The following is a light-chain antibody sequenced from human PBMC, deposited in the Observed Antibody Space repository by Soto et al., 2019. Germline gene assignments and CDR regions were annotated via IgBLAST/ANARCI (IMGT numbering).Light chain of an antibody. J-gene: IGLJ1*01. Sequence: QPVLTQPPSASGTPGQRVSISCSGSSSNIGTNLVDWYQQLPGTAPKLLIYSNNQRPSGVPARFSGSKSGTSASLAISGLQSEDEADYYCAAWDDSLIAYVFGSGTKVTVL. CDR3: AAWDDSLIAYV. V-gene: IGLV1-44*01. CDR2: SNN. CDR1: SSNIGTNL.